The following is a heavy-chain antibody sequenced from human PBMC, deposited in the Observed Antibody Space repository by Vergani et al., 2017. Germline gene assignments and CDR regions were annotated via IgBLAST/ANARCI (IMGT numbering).Heavy chain of an antibody. CDR3: ASEPNPDLYNGFDP. J-gene: IGHJ5*02. V-gene: IGHV3-7*03. CDR2: IKQDGSEK. Sequence: EVQLVESGGGLVQPGGSLRLSCAASGFTFSSYWMSWVRQAPGKGLEWVANIKQDGSEKYYVDSVKGRFTISRDNAKNSLYLQMNSLRAEDTAVYYCASEPNPDLYNGFDPWGQGTLVTVSS. CDR1: GFTFSSYW.